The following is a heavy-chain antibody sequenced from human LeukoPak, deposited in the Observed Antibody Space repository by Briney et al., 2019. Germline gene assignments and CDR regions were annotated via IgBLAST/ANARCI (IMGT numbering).Heavy chain of an antibody. CDR1: GGSISSYY. Sequence: SETLSLTCTVSGGSISSYYWSWIRQPPGKGLEWIGYIYTSGSTNYNPSLKSRVTISVDTSKNQFSLKLSSVTPADTAVYYCARSYSSSSDFDYWGQGTLVTVSS. D-gene: IGHD6-6*01. V-gene: IGHV4-4*09. J-gene: IGHJ4*02. CDR3: ARSYSSSSDFDY. CDR2: IYTSGST.